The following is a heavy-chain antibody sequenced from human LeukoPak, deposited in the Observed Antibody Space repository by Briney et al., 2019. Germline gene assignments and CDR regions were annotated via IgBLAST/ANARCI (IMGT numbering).Heavy chain of an antibody. CDR3: AREDCTNGVCYTPFDY. CDR2: ISAYNGNT. V-gene: IGHV1-18*01. Sequence: ASVKVSCKASGYTFTSYGISWVRQAPGRGLEWMGWISAYNGNTNYAQKLQGRVTMTTDTSTSTAYMELRSLRSDDTAVYYCAREDCTNGVCYTPFDYWGQGTLVTVSS. CDR1: GYTFTSYG. D-gene: IGHD2-8*01. J-gene: IGHJ4*02.